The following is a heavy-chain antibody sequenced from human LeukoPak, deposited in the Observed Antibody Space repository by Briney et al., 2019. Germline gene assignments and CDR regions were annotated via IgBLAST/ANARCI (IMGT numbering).Heavy chain of an antibody. D-gene: IGHD6-19*01. CDR3: ARDRLSSGWSLGYYYYYYYMDV. V-gene: IGHV3-30*02. Sequence: PGGSLRLSCAASGFTFSSYGMHWVRQAPGKGLDWVAFIHFDGNTNFSSDSVQGRFTISRDNPKNALFLQLSGLRVEDTAVYYCARDRLSSGWSLGYYYYYYYMDVWGKGTTVTVSS. J-gene: IGHJ6*03. CDR1: GFTFSSYG. CDR2: IHFDGNTN.